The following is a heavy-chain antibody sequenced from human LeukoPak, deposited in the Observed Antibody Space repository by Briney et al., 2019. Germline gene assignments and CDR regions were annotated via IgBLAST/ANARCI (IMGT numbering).Heavy chain of an antibody. CDR1: RFSFNTYS. CDR3: ANSYSSSSAFYFDY. Sequence: PGGSLRLSCAASRFSFNTYSMNWVRQTPGKGLEWVSSISDSGSNTYYADSVTGRFTISRDNSKNTVYLQLNSLRAEDTAIYYCANSYSSSSAFYFDYWGQGTLVTVSS. D-gene: IGHD6-6*01. CDR2: ISDSGSNT. V-gene: IGHV3-23*01. J-gene: IGHJ4*02.